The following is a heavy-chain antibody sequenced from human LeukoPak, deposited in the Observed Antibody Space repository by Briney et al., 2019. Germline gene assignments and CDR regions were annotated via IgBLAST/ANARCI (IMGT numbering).Heavy chain of an antibody. J-gene: IGHJ5*02. CDR2: IYYSGST. CDR3: ARQWELRGWFDP. D-gene: IGHD1-26*01. Sequence: SETLSLTCTVSGGSIGSYYWSWIRQPPGKGLEWIGYIYYSGSTNYNPSPKSRVTISVDTSKNQFSLKLSSVTAADTAVYYCARQWELRGWFDPWGQGTLVTVSS. CDR1: GGSIGSYY. V-gene: IGHV4-59*08.